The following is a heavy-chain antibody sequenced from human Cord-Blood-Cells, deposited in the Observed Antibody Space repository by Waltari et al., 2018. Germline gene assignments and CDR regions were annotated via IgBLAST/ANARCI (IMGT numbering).Heavy chain of an antibody. D-gene: IGHD3-3*01. Sequence: QVQLQESGPGLVKPSETLSLTCTVSGGSISSHYWSWIRQPPGQGLAWIGYIYYSGSTNYNPSLKSRVTISVDTSKNQFSLKLSSVTAADTAVYYCARGTYYDFWSGYYIGYYGMDVWGQGTTVTVSS. J-gene: IGHJ6*02. CDR1: GGSISSHY. CDR2: IYYSGST. V-gene: IGHV4-59*11. CDR3: ARGTYYDFWSGYYIGYYGMDV.